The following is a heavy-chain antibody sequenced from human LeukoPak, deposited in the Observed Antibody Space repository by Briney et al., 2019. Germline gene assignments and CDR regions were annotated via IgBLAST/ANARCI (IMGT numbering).Heavy chain of an antibody. CDR1: GFTFSSYA. CDR2: ISYAGSNK. CDR3: ARGLHRIAVAGTGSFPFDY. V-gene: IGHV3-30*04. D-gene: IGHD6-19*01. J-gene: IGHJ4*02. Sequence: GGSLRLSCAASGFTFSSYAMHWVRQAPGKGLEWVAVISYAGSNKYYADSVKGRFTISRDNSKNTLYLQMNSLRAEDTAIYYCARGLHRIAVAGTGSFPFDYWGQGTLVTVSS.